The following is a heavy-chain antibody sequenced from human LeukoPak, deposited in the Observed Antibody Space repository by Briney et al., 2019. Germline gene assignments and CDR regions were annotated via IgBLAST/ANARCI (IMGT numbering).Heavy chain of an antibody. V-gene: IGHV4-59*01. CDR2: IYYGGST. D-gene: IGHD1-26*01. CDR3: AGVGSGGTSYYFDY. Sequence: SETLSLTCTVSGGSISSYYWSWIRQPPGKGLEWIGYIYYGGSTNYNPSLKSRVTISEDTSKNQFSLKLSSVTAADTAVYYCAGVGSGGTSYYFDYWGQGALVTVSS. CDR1: GGSISSYY. J-gene: IGHJ4*02.